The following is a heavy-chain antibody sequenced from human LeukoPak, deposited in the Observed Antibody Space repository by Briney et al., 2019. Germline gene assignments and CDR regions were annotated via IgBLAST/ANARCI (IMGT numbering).Heavy chain of an antibody. CDR2: IYYSGST. Sequence: SETLCLTCTVSGGSISSYYWSWIRQPPGKGLEGIGYIYYSGSTNYNPSVKRRVTISVDTSKNQFSLKLSSVTAADTAVYYCASFSIAAAGNEPFDYWGQGTLVTVSS. J-gene: IGHJ4*02. D-gene: IGHD6-13*01. V-gene: IGHV4-59*08. CDR3: ASFSIAAAGNEPFDY. CDR1: GGSISSYY.